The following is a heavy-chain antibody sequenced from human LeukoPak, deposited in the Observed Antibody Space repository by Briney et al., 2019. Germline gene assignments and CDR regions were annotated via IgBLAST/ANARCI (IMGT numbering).Heavy chain of an antibody. Sequence: SETLSLTCAVYGGSFSGYYWSWIRQPPGKGLEWIGVINHSGSTSYNPSLKSRVTISVDTSKNQFSLKLSSVTAADTAVYYCARWGYCSSTSCYLGGYYYYYGMDVWGQGTTVTVSS. D-gene: IGHD2-2*01. J-gene: IGHJ6*02. V-gene: IGHV4-34*01. CDR2: INHSGST. CDR1: GGSFSGYY. CDR3: ARWGYCSSTSCYLGGYYYYYGMDV.